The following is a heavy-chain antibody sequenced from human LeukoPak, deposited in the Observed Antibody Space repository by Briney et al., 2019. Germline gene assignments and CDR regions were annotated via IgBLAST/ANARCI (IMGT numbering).Heavy chain of an antibody. CDR2: INPNIGGT. Sequence: ASVTVSFTSSGYTFTGYYMHWVRQAPGQGREWMGWINPNIGGTNYAQKFHRSVTMTRDTSISTAYMELSRLRSDDTAVYCCARAASIAARYYYYYVMDVWGQGTTVTVSS. CDR1: GYTFTGYY. V-gene: IGHV1-2*02. J-gene: IGHJ6*02. CDR3: ARAASIAARYYYYYVMDV. D-gene: IGHD6-6*01.